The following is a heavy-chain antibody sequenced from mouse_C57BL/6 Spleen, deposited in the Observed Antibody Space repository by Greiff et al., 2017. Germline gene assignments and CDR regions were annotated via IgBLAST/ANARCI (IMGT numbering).Heavy chain of an antibody. D-gene: IGHD1-1*01. CDR3: ARDYDGSSYAYFDY. CDR2: IWWDDDK. V-gene: IGHV8-8*01. CDR1: GFSLSTFGMG. J-gene: IGHJ2*01. Sequence: QVTLKESGPGILQPSQTLSLTCSFSGFSLSTFGMGVGWIRQPSGKGLEWLAHIWWDDDKYYNPALKSRLTISKDTSKNQVFLEIANVDTADTATYYCARDYDGSSYAYFDYWGQGTTLTVSS.